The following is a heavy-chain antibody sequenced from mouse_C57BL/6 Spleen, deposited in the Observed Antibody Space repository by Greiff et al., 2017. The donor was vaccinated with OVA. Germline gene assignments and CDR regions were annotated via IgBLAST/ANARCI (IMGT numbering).Heavy chain of an antibody. CDR3: ARDRDYDAMDY. Sequence: EVKLMESGGGLVKPGGSLKLSCAASGFTFSSYAMSWVSQTPEQRLEWVANISDGGSYTYYQDNVKGRFTFSRDNAKNTLYLQMSHLKSEDTAMYYCARDRDYDAMDYWGQGTSVTVSS. D-gene: IGHD3-1*01. CDR2: ISDGGSYT. V-gene: IGHV5-4*01. CDR1: GFTFSSYA. J-gene: IGHJ4*01.